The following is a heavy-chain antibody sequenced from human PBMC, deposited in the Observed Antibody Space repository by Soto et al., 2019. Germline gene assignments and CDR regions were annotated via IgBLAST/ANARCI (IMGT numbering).Heavy chain of an antibody. V-gene: IGHV4-59*01. CDR3: ARWRDCSSTSCPHYYYYMDV. D-gene: IGHD2-2*01. Sequence: SETLSLTCTVSGGSISSYYWSWIRQPPGKGLEWIGYIYYSGSTNYNPSLKSRVTISVDTSKNQFSLKLGSVTAADTPVYYCARWRDCSSTSCPHYYYYMDVWGKGTTVTVSS. CDR1: GGSISSYY. CDR2: IYYSGST. J-gene: IGHJ6*03.